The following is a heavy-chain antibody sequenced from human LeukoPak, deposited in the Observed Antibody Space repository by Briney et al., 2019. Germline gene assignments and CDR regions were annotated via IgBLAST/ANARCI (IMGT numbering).Heavy chain of an antibody. CDR1: GGSISSGDYY. CDR2: IYHSGST. Sequence: SETLSLTCTVSGGSISSGDYYWSLIRQPPGKGLEWIGYIYHSGSTYYNPSLKSRVTISVDRSKNQFSLKLSSVTAADTAVYYCAIVGATGFDYWGQGTLVTVSS. J-gene: IGHJ4*02. V-gene: IGHV4-30-2*01. CDR3: AIVGATGFDY. D-gene: IGHD1-26*01.